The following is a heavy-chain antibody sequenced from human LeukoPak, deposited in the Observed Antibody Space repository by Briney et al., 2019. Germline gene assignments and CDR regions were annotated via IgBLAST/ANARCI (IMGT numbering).Heavy chain of an antibody. CDR2: INHGGST. D-gene: IGHD1-26*01. V-gene: IGHV4-34*01. Sequence: SETLSLTWAVYVGSFSGHYWTWIRQPPGKGLEWLGEINHGGSTNYNPSLKSRVTISVDTSKNQFSLNLRSVTAADTAVYYCARVRHSFTGSFFSFAYYYYMDVWGKGTTVTVSS. CDR1: VGSFSGHY. CDR3: ARVRHSFTGSFFSFAYYYYMDV. J-gene: IGHJ6*03.